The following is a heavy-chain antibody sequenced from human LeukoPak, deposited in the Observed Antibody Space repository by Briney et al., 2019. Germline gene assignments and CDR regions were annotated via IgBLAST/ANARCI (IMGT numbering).Heavy chain of an antibody. CDR1: GYTFTSYY. D-gene: IGHD3-9*01. Sequence: ASVKVSCKASGYTFTSYYMHWARQAPGQGLEWMGIINPSGGSTSYAQKFQGRVTMTRDTSTSTVYMELSSLRSEDTAVYYCARKPDYDILTGPFDYWGQGTLVTVSS. CDR3: ARKPDYDILTGPFDY. V-gene: IGHV1-46*01. J-gene: IGHJ4*02. CDR2: INPSGGST.